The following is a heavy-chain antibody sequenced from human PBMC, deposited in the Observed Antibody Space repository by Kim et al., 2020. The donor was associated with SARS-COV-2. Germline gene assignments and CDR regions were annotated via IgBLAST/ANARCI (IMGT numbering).Heavy chain of an antibody. Sequence: SETLSLTCAVYGGSFSGYYWSWIRQPPGKGLEWIGEINHSGSTNYNPSLKSRVTISVDTSKNQFSLKLSSVTAADTAVYYCARGQQLVRDSNWFDPWGQGTLVTVSS. D-gene: IGHD6-13*01. CDR3: ARGQQLVRDSNWFDP. CDR1: GGSFSGYY. V-gene: IGHV4-34*01. CDR2: INHSGST. J-gene: IGHJ5*02.